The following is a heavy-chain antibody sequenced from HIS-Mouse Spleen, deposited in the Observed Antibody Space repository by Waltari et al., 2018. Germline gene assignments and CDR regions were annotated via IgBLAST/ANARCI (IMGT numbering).Heavy chain of an antibody. D-gene: IGHD4-17*01. V-gene: IGHV3-30-3*01. J-gene: IGHJ4*02. CDR2: ISYDGSNK. CDR1: GFTFSSYA. CDR3: ATVTTSLYFDY. Sequence: QVQLVESGGGVVQPGRSLRLSCAASGFTFSSYAMHWVRQAPGKGLEWVAVISYDGSNKYYADSVKGRFTISRDNSKNTLYLQMNSLRAEDTAVYYCATVTTSLYFDYWGQGTLVTVSS.